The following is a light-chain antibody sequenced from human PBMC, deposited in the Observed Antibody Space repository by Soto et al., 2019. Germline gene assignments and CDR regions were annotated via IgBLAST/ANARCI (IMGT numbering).Light chain of an antibody. J-gene: IGKJ4*01. V-gene: IGKV3-20*01. Sequence: EIVLTQSPGTLSLSPGERATLSCRASQSVSTSYLAWYQHKPGQAPRLLIYGASSRATGIPDRFSGSGSGTDFTLTISRLEPEDFAVYYCQQYGSSPLLTFVGGTKVEIK. CDR2: GAS. CDR1: QSVSTSY. CDR3: QQYGSSPLLT.